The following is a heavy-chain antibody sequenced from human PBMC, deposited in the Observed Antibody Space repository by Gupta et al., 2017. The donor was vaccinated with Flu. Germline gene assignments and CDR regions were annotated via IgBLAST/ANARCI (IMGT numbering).Heavy chain of an antibody. CDR1: GGFINAGGYY. J-gene: IGHJ4*02. Sequence: QVQLQESGPGLVRPSETLSLTCSVSGGFINAGGYYWNWVRRHPGKGLEWIGYIYNGGSTYYNPSLKSRVAISEDTSKNQFSLKLTSVTAADTAGYYCARGTNYPRRGVDFWGQGTLVTISA. V-gene: IGHV4-31*03. D-gene: IGHD3-10*01. CDR3: ARGTNYPRRGVDF. CDR2: IYNGGST.